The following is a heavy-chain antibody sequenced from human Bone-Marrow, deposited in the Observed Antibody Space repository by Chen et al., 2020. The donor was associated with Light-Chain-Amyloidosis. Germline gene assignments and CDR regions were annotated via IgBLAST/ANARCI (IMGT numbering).Heavy chain of an antibody. CDR1: GYTFPNYW. D-gene: IGHD5-12*01. J-gene: IGHJ4*02. CDR2: IYPDDSDA. V-gene: IGHV5-51*01. Sequence: EVQLEQSGPEVKKPGESLKISCKGSGYTFPNYWIGWVRQMPGKGLEWMGVIYPDDSDARYSPSLEGQVTISADKSITTAYLQWRCLQASDTAMYYWAGRRDGYNFDYWGQGTLVTVSS. CDR3: AGRRDGYNFDY.